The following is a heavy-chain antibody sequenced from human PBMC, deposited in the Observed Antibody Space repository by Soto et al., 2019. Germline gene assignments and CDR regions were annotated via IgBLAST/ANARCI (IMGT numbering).Heavy chain of an antibody. J-gene: IGHJ4*02. CDR3: GRDLAPDTAMKY. V-gene: IGHV1-18*01. CDR1: GYTFTSYG. Sequence: QVQLVQSGAEVKKPGASVKVSCKASGYTFTSYGISWVRQAPGQVLDWMGWISAYNGNTNYAQKLQGRVTMTTDTSTSTAYMELRSRSSDDTAGYYCGRDLAPDTAMKYWGQGTLVTVSS. CDR2: ISAYNGNT. D-gene: IGHD5-18*01.